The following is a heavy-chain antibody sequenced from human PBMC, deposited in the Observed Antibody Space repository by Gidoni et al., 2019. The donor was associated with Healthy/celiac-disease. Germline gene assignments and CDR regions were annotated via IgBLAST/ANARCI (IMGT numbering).Heavy chain of an antibody. CDR1: GYSISSGYY. J-gene: IGHJ4*02. CDR3: AYYGSGRYTFDY. CDR2: IYHSGST. Sequence: TLSLTCAVSGYSISSGYYWGWIRQPPGKGLEWIGSIYHSGSTYYNPSLKSRVTISVDTSKNQFSLKLSSVTAADTAVYYCAYYGSGRYTFDYWGQGTLVTVSS. V-gene: IGHV4-38-2*01. D-gene: IGHD3-10*01.